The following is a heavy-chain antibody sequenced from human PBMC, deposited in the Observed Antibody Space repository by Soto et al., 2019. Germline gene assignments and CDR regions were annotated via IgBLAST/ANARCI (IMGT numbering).Heavy chain of an antibody. CDR1: GFTVSSYA. CDR3: AIRMYSTRWYYLDY. CDR2: ISAST. V-gene: IGHV3-23*01. D-gene: IGHD6-13*01. J-gene: IGHJ4*02. Sequence: EMQLLESGGGLVQAGGSLRLSCAASGFTVSSYALNWVRQAPGKGLEWVSGISASTYYADSVKGRFAISRDTSKNTLYMQMNSLRAKETAIYFCAIRMYSTRWYYLDYWGQGTLVTVSS.